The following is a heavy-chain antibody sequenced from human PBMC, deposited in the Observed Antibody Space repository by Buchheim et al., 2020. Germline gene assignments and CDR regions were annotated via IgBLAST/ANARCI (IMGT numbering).Heavy chain of an antibody. D-gene: IGHD2-15*01. J-gene: IGHJ6*02. Sequence: QVQLQESGPGLVKPSETLSLTCTVSGGSISSYYWSWIRQPPGKGLEWIGYIYYSGSTNYNPSLKSRVTISVDTSKNQFPLKLSSVTAADTAVYYCARSGGSWHLYYYYGMDVWGQGTT. V-gene: IGHV4-59*01. CDR3: ARSGGSWHLYYYYGMDV. CDR2: IYYSGST. CDR1: GGSISSYY.